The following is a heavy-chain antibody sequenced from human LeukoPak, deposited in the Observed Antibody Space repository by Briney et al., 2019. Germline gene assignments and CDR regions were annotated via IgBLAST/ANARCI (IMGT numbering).Heavy chain of an antibody. CDR1: GGSISSYY. CDR2: IYYSGST. J-gene: IGHJ6*03. D-gene: IGHD1-20*01. V-gene: IGHV4-59*01. Sequence: PSETLSLTCTVSGGSISSYYWSWIRQPPGKGLEWIGYIYYSGSTNYNPSLKSRVTISVDTSKNQFSLKLSSVTAADTAVYYCARAAITAYYMDVWGKETTVTVSS. CDR3: ARAAITAYYMDV.